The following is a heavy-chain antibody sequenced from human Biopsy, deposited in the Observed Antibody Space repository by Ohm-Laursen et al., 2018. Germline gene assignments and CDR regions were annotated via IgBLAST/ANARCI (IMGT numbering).Heavy chain of an antibody. CDR3: ARMDCSGGSCHYYSYGMDV. CDR2: IHHSGST. D-gene: IGHD2-15*01. CDR1: GVSITAYY. Sequence: TLSLTCTVSGVSITAYYWSWIRQPPGKGLECIGNIHHSGSTNYNPSLKSRLTISVATSKNQFSLKPSSVTAADTAVYYCARMDCSGGSCHYYSYGMDVWGQGTTVTVSS. V-gene: IGHV4-4*09. J-gene: IGHJ6*02.